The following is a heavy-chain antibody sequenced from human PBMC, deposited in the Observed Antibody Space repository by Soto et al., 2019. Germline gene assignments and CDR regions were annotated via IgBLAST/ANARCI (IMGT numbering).Heavy chain of an antibody. J-gene: IGHJ4*02. D-gene: IGHD3-22*01. CDR3: ARGPYYYDSSGYYYTY. Sequence: ASVKVSCKASGYTFTSYGIIWVRQAPGQGLEWMGWISAYNGNTNYAQKLQGRVTMTTDTSTSTAYMELRSLRSDDTAVYYCARGPYYYDSSGYYYTYWGQGTLVTVSS. CDR1: GYTFTSYG. V-gene: IGHV1-18*01. CDR2: ISAYNGNT.